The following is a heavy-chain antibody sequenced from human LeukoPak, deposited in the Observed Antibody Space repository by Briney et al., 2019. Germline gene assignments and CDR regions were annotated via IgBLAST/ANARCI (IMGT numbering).Heavy chain of an antibody. CDR2: MNPNSGNT. Sequence: ASVKVSCKASGYTFTSYGISWVRQAPGQGLEWMGWMNPNSGNTGYAQKFQGRVTITRNTSISTAYMELSSLRSEDTAVYYCARGSRIAARRRWFDPWGQGTLVTVSS. V-gene: IGHV1-8*03. J-gene: IGHJ5*02. CDR3: ARGSRIAARRRWFDP. CDR1: GYTFTSYG. D-gene: IGHD6-6*01.